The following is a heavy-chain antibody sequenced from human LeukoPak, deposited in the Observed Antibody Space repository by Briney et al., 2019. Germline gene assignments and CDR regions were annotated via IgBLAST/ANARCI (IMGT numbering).Heavy chain of an antibody. CDR3: ARRGYNYPYDY. J-gene: IGHJ4*02. CDR2: IYPYASNT. V-gene: IGHV5-51*01. Sequence: GEFLKISCKGSGYSFISYCIGWVRQMPGKGLEWMGIIYPYASNTRYSPSFQGQVTISADKSMSTAYLQWSSLKASDTAIYYCARRGYNYPYDYWGQGTLVTVSS. D-gene: IGHD5-18*01. CDR1: GYSFISYC.